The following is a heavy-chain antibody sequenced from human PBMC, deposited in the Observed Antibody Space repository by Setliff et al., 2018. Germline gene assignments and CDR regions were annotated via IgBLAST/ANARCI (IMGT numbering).Heavy chain of an antibody. Sequence: PSETLSLTCTVSGGSISSSSYYWGWIRQPPGKGLEWIGYIYYSGSTNYNPSLKSRVTISVDTSKNQFSLKLSSVTAADTAVYYCARGRVEMATITPFDYWGQGTLVTVSS. CDR3: ARGRVEMATITPFDY. V-gene: IGHV4-39*07. D-gene: IGHD5-12*01. CDR1: GGSISSSSYY. J-gene: IGHJ4*02. CDR2: IYYSGST.